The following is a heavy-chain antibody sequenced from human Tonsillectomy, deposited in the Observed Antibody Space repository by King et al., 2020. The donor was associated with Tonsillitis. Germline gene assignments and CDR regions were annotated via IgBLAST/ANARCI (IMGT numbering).Heavy chain of an antibody. Sequence: QLVQSGAEVKKPGASVKVSCKASGYTFTRYTMYWVRQAPGQRLEWMGWINAGNGDIKYSQKFQGRVTITRDTSATTGYMELNSLRSEDTAVYFCARASSDYYNGMDVWGQGTTVTVSS. CDR1: GYTFTRYT. J-gene: IGHJ6*02. CDR3: ARASSDYYNGMDV. V-gene: IGHV1-3*01. CDR2: INAGNGDI.